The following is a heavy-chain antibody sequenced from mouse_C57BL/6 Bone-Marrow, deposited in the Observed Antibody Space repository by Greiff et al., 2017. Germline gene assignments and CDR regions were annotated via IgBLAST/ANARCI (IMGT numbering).Heavy chain of an antibody. V-gene: IGHV8-12*01. Sequence: QVTLKVSGPGILQSSQTLSLTCSFSGFSLSTSGMGVSWIRQPSGKGLEWLAHIYWDDDKRYNPSLKSRLTISKATSRNHVFLKITSVDTADTATYYCARRGGGAWFAYGGQGTLVTVSA. J-gene: IGHJ3*01. CDR3: ARRGGGAWFAY. D-gene: IGHD1-1*02. CDR2: IYWDDDK. CDR1: GFSLSTSGMG.